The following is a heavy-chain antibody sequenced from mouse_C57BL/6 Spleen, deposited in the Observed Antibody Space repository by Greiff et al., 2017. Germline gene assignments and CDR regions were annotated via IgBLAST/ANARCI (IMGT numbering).Heavy chain of an antibody. V-gene: IGHV5-4*01. CDR2: LSDGGSYT. CDR1: GFTFSSYA. J-gene: IGHJ2*01. CDR3: ARASFITTVVGGDFDY. D-gene: IGHD1-1*01. Sequence: EVHLVESGGGLVKPGGSLKLSCAASGFTFSSYAMSWVRQTPEKRLEWVATLSDGGSYTYYPDNVKGRFTISRDNAKNNLYLQMSHLKSEDTAMYYCARASFITTVVGGDFDYWGQGTTRTVSS.